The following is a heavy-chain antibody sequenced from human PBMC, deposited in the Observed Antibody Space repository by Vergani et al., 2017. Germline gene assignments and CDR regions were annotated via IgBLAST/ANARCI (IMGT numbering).Heavy chain of an antibody. D-gene: IGHD3-22*01. CDR2: INPNSGGT. CDR1: GYTFTGYY. J-gene: IGHJ5*02. V-gene: IGHV1-2*04. CDR3: ARVSHYYDSSGYTFDP. Sequence: QVQLVQSGAEVKKPGASVKVSCKASGYTFTGYYMHWVRQAPGQGLEWMEWINPNSGGTNYAQKFQGWVTMTRDTSISTAYMELSRLRSDDTAVYYCARVSHYYDSSGYTFDPWGQGTLVTVSS.